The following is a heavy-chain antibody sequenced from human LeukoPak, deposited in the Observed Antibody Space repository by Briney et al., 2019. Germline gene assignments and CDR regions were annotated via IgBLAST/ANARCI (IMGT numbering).Heavy chain of an antibody. J-gene: IGHJ6*02. V-gene: IGHV3-30-3*01. D-gene: IGHD2-15*01. Sequence: PGGSLRLSCVASGFTFRSYAMHWVRQAPGKGLEWVIVISSDGTNKYYADSVKGRFTVSRDNSKNTLYLQMNSLRDKDTAVYYCGRVLTTLEHLGYYYNMDVWGQGTTVTVSS. CDR3: GRVLTTLEHLGYYYNMDV. CDR1: GFTFRSYA. CDR2: ISSDGTNK.